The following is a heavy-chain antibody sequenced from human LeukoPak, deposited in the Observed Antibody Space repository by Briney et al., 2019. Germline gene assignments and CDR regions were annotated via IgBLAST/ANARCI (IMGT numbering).Heavy chain of an antibody. J-gene: IGHJ6*03. D-gene: IGHD3-3*01. CDR3: ARGTYDFWSGYYYYYYMDV. CDR1: GYSISSGYY. CDR2: IYHSGST. Sequence: ASETLSLTCTVSGYSISSGYYWGWIRQPPGKGLEWIGSIYHSGSTYYNPSLKSRVTISVDTSKNQFSLKLSSATAADTAVYYCARGTYDFWSGYYYYYYMDVWGKGTTVTVSS. V-gene: IGHV4-38-2*02.